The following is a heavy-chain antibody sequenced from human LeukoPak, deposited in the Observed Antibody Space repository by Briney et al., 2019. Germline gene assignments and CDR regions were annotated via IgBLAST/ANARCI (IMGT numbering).Heavy chain of an antibody. CDR1: GYTFTSYG. V-gene: IGHV1-18*01. J-gene: IGHJ4*02. CDR2: ISTYNGDT. Sequence: SVKVSCKASGYTFTSYGISWVRQAPGQGLEWMGWISTYNGDTNYAQKLQGRVTMTTDTSTNTAYMELRSLRSDDTAVYYCAREGLGELTLDYWGQGTLVTVSS. CDR3: AREGLGELTLDY. D-gene: IGHD3-16*01.